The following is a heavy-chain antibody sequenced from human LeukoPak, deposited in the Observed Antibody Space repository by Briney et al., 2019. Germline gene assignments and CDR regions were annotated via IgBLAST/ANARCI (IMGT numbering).Heavy chain of an antibody. D-gene: IGHD6-13*01. Sequence: SETLSLTCTVSRGSISSGSYYWSWIRQPAGKGLEWIGRIYTSGSTNYNPSLKSRVTISVDTSKNQFSLKLSSVTAADTAVYYCARVGAGSIAAAGTFRRDYYYYYMDVWGKGTTVTVSS. J-gene: IGHJ6*03. V-gene: IGHV4-61*02. CDR2: IYTSGST. CDR1: RGSISSGSYY. CDR3: ARVGAGSIAAAGTFRRDYYYYYMDV.